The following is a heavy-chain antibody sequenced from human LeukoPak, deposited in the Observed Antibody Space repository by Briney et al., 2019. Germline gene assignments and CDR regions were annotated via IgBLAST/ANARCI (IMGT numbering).Heavy chain of an antibody. CDR3: ARGGQYQLLWGGNWFDP. V-gene: IGHV4-34*01. D-gene: IGHD2-2*01. CDR1: GGSFSGYY. Sequence: SETLSLTCAVYGGSFSGYYWSWLRQPPGKGLEWLGEINHSGSTNYNPSLKSRVTISVDTSKNQFSLKLSSVTAADTAVYYCARGGQYQLLWGGNWFDPWGQGTLVTVSS. CDR2: INHSGST. J-gene: IGHJ5*02.